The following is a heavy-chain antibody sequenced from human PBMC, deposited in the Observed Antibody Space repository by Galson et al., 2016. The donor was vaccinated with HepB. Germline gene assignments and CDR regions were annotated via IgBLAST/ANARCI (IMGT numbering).Heavy chain of an antibody. CDR1: GGSISRTTYF. D-gene: IGHD4-11*01. V-gene: IGHV4-39*01. CDR2: IYHSGTT. J-gene: IGHJ2*01. CDR3: ARHYSNPGAYWYFDL. Sequence: SETLSLTCTVSGGSISRTTYFWGWIRQPPGRGLEWIGTIYHSGTTYYNPSLKTRLTVSVDTFKNQLSLNLTSVTAADTAVYYCARHYSNPGAYWYFDLWGRGTLVTVSS.